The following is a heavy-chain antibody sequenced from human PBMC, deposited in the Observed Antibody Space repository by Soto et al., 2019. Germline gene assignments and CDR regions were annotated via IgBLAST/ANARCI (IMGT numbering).Heavy chain of an antibody. CDR3: TPNHDSSGYFYL. CDR1: GFTFTSSA. V-gene: IGHV1-58*02. J-gene: IGHJ4*02. D-gene: IGHD3-22*01. CDR2: IVVGSGNT. Sequence: QMQLVQSGPEVKKPGTSVKVSCKASGFTFTSSAMQWVRQARGQRLEWIGWIVVGSGNTNYAQKFQERITITRHMSTSTAYMDLGSFLSANTPVYYCTPNHDSSGYFYLWGKGTLVTVSS.